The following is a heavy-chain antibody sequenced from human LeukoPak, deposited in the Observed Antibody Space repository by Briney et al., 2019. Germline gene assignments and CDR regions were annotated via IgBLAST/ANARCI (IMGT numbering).Heavy chain of an antibody. CDR2: TNHSGST. D-gene: IGHD3-10*01. V-gene: IGHV4-34*01. J-gene: IGHJ6*04. CDR1: GGSFSGYY. CDR3: ARGRAYYYGSGPSYYGMDV. Sequence: SETLSLTCAVYGGSFSGYYWSWIRQPPGKGLEWMGETNHSGSTNYNPSLKSRVTISVDTSKNEFSLKLSSVTAADTAVYYCARGRAYYYGSGPSYYGMDVWGKGTTVTVSS.